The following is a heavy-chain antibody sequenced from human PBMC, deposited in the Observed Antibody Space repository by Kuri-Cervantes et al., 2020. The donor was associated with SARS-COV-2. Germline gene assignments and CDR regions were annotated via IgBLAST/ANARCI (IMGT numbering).Heavy chain of an antibody. Sequence: LSLTCAASGFTFSSYGMHWVRQAPGKGLEWVAVIWYDGSNKYYADSVKGRFTISRDNSKNTLYPQMNSLRAEDTAVYYCAREGDYSGSLSGVDYWGQGTLVTVSS. CDR2: IWYDGSNK. CDR1: GFTFSSYG. D-gene: IGHD1-26*01. J-gene: IGHJ4*02. CDR3: AREGDYSGSLSGVDY. V-gene: IGHV3-33*01.